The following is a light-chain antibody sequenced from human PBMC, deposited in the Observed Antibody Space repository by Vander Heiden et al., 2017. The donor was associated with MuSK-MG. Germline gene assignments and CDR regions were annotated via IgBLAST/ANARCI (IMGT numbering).Light chain of an antibody. V-gene: IGKV1-39*01. CDR3: QQSYITPLT. J-gene: IGKJ1*01. CDR1: QSFTRY. CDR2: GAS. Sequence: DIHMTPSPSSLSASVGDRVTITCRASQSFTRYLNWYQQKPGQAPKLLIYGASTLQSGVPSRFSGSGSGTYFTLTISSLQPEDFATYYCQQSYITPLTFGQGTKVEIK.